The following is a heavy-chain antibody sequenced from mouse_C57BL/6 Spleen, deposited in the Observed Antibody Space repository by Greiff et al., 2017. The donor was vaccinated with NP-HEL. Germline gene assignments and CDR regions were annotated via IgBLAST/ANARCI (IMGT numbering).Heavy chain of an antibody. CDR2: INYDGSST. D-gene: IGHD1-1*01. CDR3: ARVHYYGSSYGYFDY. J-gene: IGHJ2*01. V-gene: IGHV5-16*01. Sequence: EVQLVESEGVLVQPGSSMKLSCTASGFTFSDYYMAWVRQVPEKGLEWVANINYDGSSTYYLDSLKSRFIISRDNAKNILYLQMSSLKSEDTATYYCARVHYYGSSYGYFDYWGQGTTLTVSS. CDR1: GFTFSDYY.